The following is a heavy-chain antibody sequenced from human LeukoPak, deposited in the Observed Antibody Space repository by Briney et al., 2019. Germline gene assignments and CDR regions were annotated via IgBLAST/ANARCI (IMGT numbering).Heavy chain of an antibody. CDR2: ISAYNGNT. Sequence: ASVKVSCKASGYTFTSYGISWVRQAPGQGLEWMGWISAYNGNTNYAQKLQGRVTMTTDTSTSTAYMELRSLRSDDAAVYYCARDSGGSALSYSSSPDAFDIWGQGTMVTVSS. CDR3: ARDSGGSALSYSSSPDAFDI. J-gene: IGHJ3*02. V-gene: IGHV1-18*01. CDR1: GYTFTSYG. D-gene: IGHD6-6*01.